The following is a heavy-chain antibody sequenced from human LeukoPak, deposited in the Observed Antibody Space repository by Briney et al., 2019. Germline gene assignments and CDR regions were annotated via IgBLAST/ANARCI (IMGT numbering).Heavy chain of an antibody. Sequence: ASVTVSCKASGGTFSSYAISWVRQAPAQGLEWMGWISAYNGNTNYAQKLQGRVTMTTDTSTSTAYMELRSLRSDDTAVYYCASSRGYCSSTSCQHDYWGQGTLVTVSS. V-gene: IGHV1-18*01. CDR3: ASSRGYCSSTSCQHDY. D-gene: IGHD2-2*01. J-gene: IGHJ4*02. CDR1: GGTFSSYA. CDR2: ISAYNGNT.